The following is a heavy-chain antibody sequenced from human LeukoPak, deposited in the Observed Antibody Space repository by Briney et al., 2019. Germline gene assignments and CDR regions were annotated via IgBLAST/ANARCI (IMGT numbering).Heavy chain of an antibody. D-gene: IGHD5-12*01. Sequence: PGGSLRLSCAASGSTVSSNYMSWVRQAPEKGLEWVSVIYSGGSTDYADSVKGRFTISRDNSQNTLYLQMNSLRAEDTAVYYCASDLGYSGYDGAPGYWGQGTLVTVSS. CDR1: GSTVSSNY. CDR3: ASDLGYSGYDGAPGY. V-gene: IGHV3-66*02. J-gene: IGHJ4*02. CDR2: IYSGGST.